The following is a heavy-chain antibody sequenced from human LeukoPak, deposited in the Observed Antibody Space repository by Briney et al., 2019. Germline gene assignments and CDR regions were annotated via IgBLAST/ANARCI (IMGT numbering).Heavy chain of an antibody. CDR2: ISGSGGST. J-gene: IGHJ1*01. CDR3: AKDARRVGYSYVY. Sequence: GGSLRLSCAASGFTFSSYAMNWVRQAPGKGLEWVSGISGSGGSTNYADSVEGRFTISRDNSNNTLYLQMNSLRAEDTAVYYCAKDARRVGYSYVYWGQGTLVTVSS. D-gene: IGHD5-24*01. V-gene: IGHV3-23*01. CDR1: GFTFSSYA.